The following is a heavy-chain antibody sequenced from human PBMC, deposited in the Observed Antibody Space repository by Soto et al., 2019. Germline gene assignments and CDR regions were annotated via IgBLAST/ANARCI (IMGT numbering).Heavy chain of an antibody. V-gene: IGHV1-69*02. Sequence: QVQLVQSGAEVKKPGSSVKVSCKASGGTFSSYTISWVRQAPGQGLEWMGRIIPILGIANYAQKFQGRVTSTADKSTSTAYMELSSLRSEDTAVYYCASGVVRGAKGDYWGKGTLVTVSS. CDR3: ASGVVRGAKGDY. CDR2: IIPILGIA. CDR1: GGTFSSYT. J-gene: IGHJ4*02. D-gene: IGHD3-10*01.